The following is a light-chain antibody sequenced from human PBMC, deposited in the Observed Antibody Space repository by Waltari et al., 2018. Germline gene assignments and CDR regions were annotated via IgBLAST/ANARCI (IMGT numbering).Light chain of an antibody. CDR2: GQD. CDR3: HSPDPFFTRV. Sequence: SSELTQDPTVSVALGQTVRITCQGDSLRRYYSRWYQQRPGQAPILVLDGQDSRPSGFPDRFSGSISGNTASLTITGAQAEDEADYYCHSPDPFFTRVFGGGTRLTV. CDR1: SLRRYY. J-gene: IGLJ3*02. V-gene: IGLV3-19*01.